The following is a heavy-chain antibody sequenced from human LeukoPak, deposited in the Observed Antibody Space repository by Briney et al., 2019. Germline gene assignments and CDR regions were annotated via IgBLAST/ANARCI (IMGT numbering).Heavy chain of an antibody. J-gene: IGHJ4*02. CDR3: ARDRGYSNFDY. Sequence: GGSLRLSCAASGFTFSNYWMSWVRQAPGKGLEWVANMKGDGSEKNYVDSVKGRFTISRDNAQDSLYLQMNSLRAEDTAVYYCARDRGYSNFDYWGQGTLVTVSS. CDR2: MKGDGSEK. CDR1: GFTFSNYW. V-gene: IGHV3-7*01. D-gene: IGHD4-11*01.